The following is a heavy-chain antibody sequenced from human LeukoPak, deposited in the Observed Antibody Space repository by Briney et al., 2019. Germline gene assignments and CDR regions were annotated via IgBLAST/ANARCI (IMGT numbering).Heavy chain of an antibody. V-gene: IGHV1-69*05. Sequence: ASVKVSCKASGGTFSSHGLSWVRQAPGQGLEWMGGIIPIFGTTNYAQNFQGRVTITMDESTSTAYMELSSLRADDTAVYYCARRWPHSSGYYLFDYWGKGTLVTVSS. D-gene: IGHD3-22*01. J-gene: IGHJ4*02. CDR3: ARRWPHSSGYYLFDY. CDR2: IIPIFGTT. CDR1: GGTFSSHG.